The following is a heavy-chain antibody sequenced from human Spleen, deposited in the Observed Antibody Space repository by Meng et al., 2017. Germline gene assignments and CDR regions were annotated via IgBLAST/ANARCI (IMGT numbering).Heavy chain of an antibody. CDR2: INRYSGNT. CDR3: ATRGNPYLNC. J-gene: IGHJ4*02. Sequence: QLVQSGAEVKKPGASVKVSCKASGYIFTNYFMHWVRQAPGQGLEWMGWINRYSGNTDYAQKFQGRVTMTTDTSTSTAYMELTSLRSDDTAVYYCATRGNPYLNCWGQGTLVTVSS. CDR1: GYIFTNYF. V-gene: IGHV1-18*04.